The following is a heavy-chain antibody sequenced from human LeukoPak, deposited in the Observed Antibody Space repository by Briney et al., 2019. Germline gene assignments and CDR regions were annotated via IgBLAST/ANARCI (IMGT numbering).Heavy chain of an antibody. D-gene: IGHD3-3*01. CDR3: AREEGGYYDFGSGSAGHY. Sequence: AASVKVSCKASGGTFSSYAISWVRQAPGQGLEWMGRIIPIFDTANYAQKFQGRVTITTDESTSTAYMELSSLRSEDTAVYYCAREEGGYYDFGSGSAGHYWGQGTLVTVSS. V-gene: IGHV1-69*05. J-gene: IGHJ4*02. CDR2: IIPIFDTA. CDR1: GGTFSSYA.